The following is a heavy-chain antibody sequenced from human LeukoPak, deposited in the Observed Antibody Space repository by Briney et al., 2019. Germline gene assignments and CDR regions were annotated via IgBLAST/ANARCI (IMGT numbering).Heavy chain of an antibody. J-gene: IGHJ4*02. V-gene: IGHV3-48*01. Sequence: GGSLRLSCAASGFTFSSYSMNWVRQAPGKGLQWVSYISSSSSTIYYADSVKGRFTISRDNSKITLYLQMKSLGAEDTAVYYCARDKYGGWFQMDSWGQGTLVTVSS. D-gene: IGHD6-19*01. CDR3: ARDKYGGWFQMDS. CDR2: ISSSSSTI. CDR1: GFTFSSYS.